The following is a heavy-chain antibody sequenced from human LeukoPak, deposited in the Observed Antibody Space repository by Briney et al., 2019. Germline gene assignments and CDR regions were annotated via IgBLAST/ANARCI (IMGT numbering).Heavy chain of an antibody. J-gene: IGHJ3*02. CDR3: ARGLGVYAFDI. CDR1: GGSISSGGYS. V-gene: IGHV4-30-2*01. CDR2: IYHSGST. Sequence: SETLSLTCAVSGGSISSGGYSWSWIRQPPGKGLEWIGYIYHSGSTYYNPSLKSRVTISVDRSKNQFSLKLSSVTAADTAVYYCARGLGVYAFDIWGQGTMVTVSS. D-gene: IGHD3-3*01.